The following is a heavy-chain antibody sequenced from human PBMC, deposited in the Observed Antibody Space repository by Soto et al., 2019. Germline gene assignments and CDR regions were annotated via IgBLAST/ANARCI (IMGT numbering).Heavy chain of an antibody. V-gene: IGHV3-15*01. CDR2: IKSRGGGGTR. D-gene: IGHD1-1*01. J-gene: IGHJ4*02. CDR3: TKVYTLEHPTFDY. Sequence: NPGGSLRLSCAASGFNFNIAWMTWVRQAPGKGLEWVGLIKSRGGGGTRDYAAPVEGRFTISRDDSQNKVYLQMNSLKAEDTAVYYCTKVYTLEHPTFDYWREGTPVTVSS. CDR1: GFNFNIAW.